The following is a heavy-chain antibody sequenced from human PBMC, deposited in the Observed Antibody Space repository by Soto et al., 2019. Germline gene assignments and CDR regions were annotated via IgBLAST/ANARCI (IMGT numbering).Heavy chain of an antibody. CDR3: ARAPDHDFWSGYYMAY. CDR1: GYTFTTYY. J-gene: IGHJ4*02. D-gene: IGHD3-3*01. Sequence: QVQLVQSGAEVKKPGASVKVSCKASGYTFTTYYMHWVRQAPGQGLEWMGMVNPSGGSTSYAQKFQGRVSMTRDTSTRTVHMELSSLRSEDTAVYYCARAPDHDFWSGYYMAYWGQGTLVTVTS. CDR2: VNPSGGST. V-gene: IGHV1-46*01.